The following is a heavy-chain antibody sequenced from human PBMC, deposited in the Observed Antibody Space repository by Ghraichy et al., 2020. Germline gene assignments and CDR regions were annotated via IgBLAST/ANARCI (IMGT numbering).Heavy chain of an antibody. V-gene: IGHV3-23*01. Sequence: SCAASGFTFSTYGMNWVRQAPGKGLEWLSAISGNGGSTYYADSVTGRLTISRDSSKDTVYLKMNGLRADDTAVYYCARDKLDAYRSGWYGTNDAYDIWGHGTMVTVSS. CDR2: ISGNGGST. CDR1: GFTFSTYG. CDR3: ARDKLDAYRSGWYGTNDAYDI. J-gene: IGHJ3*02. D-gene: IGHD6-13*01.